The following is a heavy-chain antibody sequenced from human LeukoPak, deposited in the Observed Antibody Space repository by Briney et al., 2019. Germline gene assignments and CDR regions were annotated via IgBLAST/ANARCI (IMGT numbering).Heavy chain of an antibody. J-gene: IGHJ3*02. CDR1: GFTLWRHG. CDR2: TWYGGS. Sequence: GSLRLSCTTSGFTLWRHGMHWVRQAPGKGLEWVAVTWYGGSDYTDSVRGRFSVSRDIFGNTVYLQMDNLRVEDTALYYCAREQSTRGHAGAFDIWGQGTVVTVSS. CDR3: AREQSTRGHAGAFDI. D-gene: IGHD2-2*01. V-gene: IGHV3-33*01.